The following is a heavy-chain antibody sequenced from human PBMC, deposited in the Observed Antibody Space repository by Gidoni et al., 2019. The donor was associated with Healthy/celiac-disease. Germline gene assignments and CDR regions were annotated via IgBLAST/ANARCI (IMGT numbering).Heavy chain of an antibody. Sequence: EVQLVESGGGLVKPGGSLRLSCDASGFTFSSDSMNWVRQAPGKGLEWVSSISSSSSYIYYADSVKGRFTISRDNAKNSLYLQMNSLRAEDTAVYYCARGGPGRYPPPGYAFDIWGQGTMVTVSS. J-gene: IGHJ3*02. V-gene: IGHV3-21*01. CDR2: ISSSSSYI. CDR3: ARGGPGRYPPPGYAFDI. CDR1: GFTFSSDS. D-gene: IGHD1-26*01.